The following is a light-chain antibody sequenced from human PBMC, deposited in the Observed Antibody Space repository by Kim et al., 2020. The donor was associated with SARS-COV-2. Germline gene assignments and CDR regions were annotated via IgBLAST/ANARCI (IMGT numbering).Light chain of an antibody. CDR1: QSISSH. CDR2: AAS. Sequence: DIQMTQSPSSLSASVGDRVTITCRTTQSISSHLNWYQQKPGRAPKLLISAASTLQGGVPSRFSGSGSETDFTLTISSLQPDDCATYFCQQSYITPFTFGPRTKVDI. V-gene: IGKV1-39*01. J-gene: IGKJ3*01. CDR3: QQSYITPFT.